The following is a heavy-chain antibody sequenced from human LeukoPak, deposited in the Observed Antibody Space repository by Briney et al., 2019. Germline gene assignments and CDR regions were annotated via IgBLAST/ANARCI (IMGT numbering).Heavy chain of an antibody. Sequence: GASVKVSCKASGYTFTGYYMHWVRQAPGQGLEWMGWINPNSGGTNYAQKFQGRVTMTRDTSISTAYMELSRLRSDDTAVYYCAREFILTGYHDNNWFDPWGQGTLVTVSS. CDR1: GYTFTGYY. CDR2: INPNSGGT. CDR3: AREFILTGYHDNNWFDP. J-gene: IGHJ5*02. D-gene: IGHD3-9*01. V-gene: IGHV1-2*02.